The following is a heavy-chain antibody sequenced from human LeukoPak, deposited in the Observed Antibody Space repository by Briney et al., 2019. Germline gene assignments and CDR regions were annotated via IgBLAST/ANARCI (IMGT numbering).Heavy chain of an antibody. J-gene: IGHJ6*02. D-gene: IGHD3-10*01. Sequence: GGSLRLSCAVSGLSITTYDIHWVRQAPGKGLEWVADITSNGNNEYYTEFVKGRFVVSRDISKNSVYLQMNSLTTEDTALYYCVRGGPALGVWGQGIKVTVSS. CDR3: VRGGPALGV. CDR2: ITSNGNNE. CDR1: GLSITTYD. V-gene: IGHV3-30*09.